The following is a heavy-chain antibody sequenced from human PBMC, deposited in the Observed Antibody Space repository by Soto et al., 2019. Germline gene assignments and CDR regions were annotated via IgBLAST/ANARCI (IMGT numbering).Heavy chain of an antibody. CDR1: GFAFSSYS. Sequence: EVQLVESGGGLVQPGGSLKLSCAASGFAFSSYSMNWVRQAPGKGLDWVSYISGSSRTTSYADSVKGRFTISRDTAKKSLFLQMNSLTDEDTAVYYCARSYNDYGCFDDWGQGALVTVSP. J-gene: IGHJ4*02. V-gene: IGHV3-48*02. CDR2: ISGSSRTT. CDR3: ARSYNDYGCFDD. D-gene: IGHD4-17*01.